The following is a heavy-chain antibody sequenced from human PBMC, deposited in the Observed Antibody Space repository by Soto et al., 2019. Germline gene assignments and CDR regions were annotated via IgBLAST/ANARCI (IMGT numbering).Heavy chain of an antibody. CDR2: IYYSGST. J-gene: IGHJ4*02. CDR3: ARGDYYDSSGYYVVH. V-gene: IGHV4-30-4*01. CDR1: GGSISSGDYY. Sequence: TLSLTCTVSGGSISSGDYYWSWIRQPPGKGLEWIGYIYYSGSTYYNPSLKIRVTISVNTSKNQFSLKLSPVTAADTAGYYCARGDYYDSSGYYVVHWGQGTLVTVSS. D-gene: IGHD3-22*01.